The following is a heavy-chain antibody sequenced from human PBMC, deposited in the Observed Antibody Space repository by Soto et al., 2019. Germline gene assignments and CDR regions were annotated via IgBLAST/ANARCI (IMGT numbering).Heavy chain of an antibody. V-gene: IGHV5-51*01. CDR3: MRSYGDSYYFYYGMDV. D-gene: IGHD2-21*02. Sequence: GESLKISCEGSGFIFTRYKIGLVRQMTGKGLEWMGIINPGNSDTTYSPSFQGQVTISADKSINTAYLQWSSLKASDTAMYYCMRSYGDSYYFYYGMDVWGQGTTVTVSS. CDR2: INPGNSDT. CDR1: GFIFTRYK. J-gene: IGHJ6*02.